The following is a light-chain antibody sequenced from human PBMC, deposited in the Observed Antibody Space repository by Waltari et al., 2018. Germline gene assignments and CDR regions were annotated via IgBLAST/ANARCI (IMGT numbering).Light chain of an antibody. V-gene: IGKV4-1*01. Sequence: DIVMTQSPDSLAVSLGERATINCKSSQSVLYSSNNNNYLAWYQQKSGQPPNLLIYWASTRRSGVPDRFSGSGSGTDFTLTISSLQAEDVAVYYCQQYYSAPYTFGQGTKLEIK. CDR3: QQYYSAPYT. J-gene: IGKJ2*01. CDR2: WAS. CDR1: QSVLYSSNNNNY.